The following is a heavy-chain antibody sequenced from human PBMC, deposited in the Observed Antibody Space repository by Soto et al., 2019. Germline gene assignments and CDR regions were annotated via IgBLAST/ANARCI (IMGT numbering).Heavy chain of an antibody. CDR1: GFTFSSYG. J-gene: IGHJ6*02. CDR2: ISYDGSNK. V-gene: IGHV3-30*18. D-gene: IGHD5-12*01. CDR3: AKDLYSGYDWDDYYYYGMDV. Sequence: GGSLRLSCAASGFTFSSYGMHWVRQAPGKGLEWVAVISYDGSNKYYADSVKGRFTISRDNSKNTLYLQMNSLRAEDTAVYYCAKDLYSGYDWDDYYYYGMDVWGQGTTVTVSS.